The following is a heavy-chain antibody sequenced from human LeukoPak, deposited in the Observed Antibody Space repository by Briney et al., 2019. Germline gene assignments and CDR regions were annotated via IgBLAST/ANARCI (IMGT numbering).Heavy chain of an antibody. J-gene: IGHJ4*02. CDR2: VYTSETF. CDR3: ARTLGSPSYSLIAY. CDR1: GASISSYY. V-gene: IGHV4-4*07. Sequence: SETLSLTCTVSGASISSYYWSWIRQPAGKGLEWIGHVYTSETFAYNPSLKSRVTMSVDTSRNQFSLKLTSVTAADTAIYYCARTLGSPSYSLIAYWGQGTLVTVSS. D-gene: IGHD3-10*01.